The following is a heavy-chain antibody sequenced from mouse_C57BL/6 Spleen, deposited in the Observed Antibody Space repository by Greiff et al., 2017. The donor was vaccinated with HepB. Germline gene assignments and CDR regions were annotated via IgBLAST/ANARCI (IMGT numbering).Heavy chain of an antibody. Sequence: LVESGAELVRPGASVTLSCKASGYTFTDYEMHWVKQTPVHGLEWIGAIDPETGGTAYNQKFKGKAILTADKSSSTAYMELRSLTSEDSAVYYCTRTHTAHYWGQGTLVTVSA. CDR2: IDPETGGT. CDR3: TRTHTAHY. CDR1: GYTFTDYE. D-gene: IGHD3-1*01. J-gene: IGHJ3*01. V-gene: IGHV1-15*01.